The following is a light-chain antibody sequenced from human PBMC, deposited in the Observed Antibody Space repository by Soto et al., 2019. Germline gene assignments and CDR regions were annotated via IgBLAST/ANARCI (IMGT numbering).Light chain of an antibody. Sequence: QSVVTHPASLSGSPVQSITISCTRTSSDVGGYNYVSWYQQHPGKAPKLMIYEVSNRPSGVSNRFSGSKSGNTASLTISGLQAEDEADYYCSSYTSSSTLVFGTGTKVTVL. V-gene: IGLV2-14*01. CDR3: SSYTSSSTLV. J-gene: IGLJ1*01. CDR1: SSDVGGYNY. CDR2: EVS.